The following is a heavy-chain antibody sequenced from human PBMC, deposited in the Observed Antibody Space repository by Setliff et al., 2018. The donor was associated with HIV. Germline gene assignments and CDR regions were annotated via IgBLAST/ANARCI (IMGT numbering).Heavy chain of an antibody. V-gene: IGHV4-39*01. CDR3: ARVETTVRGATYAMDV. CDR1: GGSIRSSRYY. CDR2: IYYSGYT. Sequence: SETLSLTCIVSGGSIRSSRYYWGWIRQPPGKGLEWIGSIYYSGYTYYKPSLKSRVTISVDTSKNQFSLRLSSVSAADTAVYYCARVETTVRGATYAMDVWGQGTTVTVSS. J-gene: IGHJ6*02. D-gene: IGHD3-10*01.